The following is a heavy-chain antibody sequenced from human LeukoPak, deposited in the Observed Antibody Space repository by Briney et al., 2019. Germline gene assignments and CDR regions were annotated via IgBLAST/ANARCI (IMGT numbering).Heavy chain of an antibody. Sequence: ASVKVSCKASGGTFSSYAISWVRQAPGQGLEWMGGIIPIFGTANYAQKFQGRVTITTDESTSTAYMELSSLRSEDTAVYYCARASRYYYDSSGFPDDYWGQGTLVTVSS. V-gene: IGHV1-69*05. CDR2: IIPIFGTA. CDR1: GGTFSSYA. CDR3: ARASRYYYDSSGFPDDY. J-gene: IGHJ4*02. D-gene: IGHD3-22*01.